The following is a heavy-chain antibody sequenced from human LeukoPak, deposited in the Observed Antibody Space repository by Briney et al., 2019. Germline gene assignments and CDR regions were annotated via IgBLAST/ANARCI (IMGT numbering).Heavy chain of an antibody. Sequence: GGSLSLSCAVSGFTFTNYWVSWVRQAPGKGLELVANIEQDRSEKYYVDSVKGRFTISRDNAKNSLYLQMNSLRAEDTAVYYCARLREIPVFGVVTKSTSYFDYWGQGTLVTVSS. D-gene: IGHD3-3*01. CDR3: ARLREIPVFGVVTKSTSYFDY. J-gene: IGHJ4*02. CDR1: GFTFTNYW. CDR2: IEQDRSEK. V-gene: IGHV3-7*01.